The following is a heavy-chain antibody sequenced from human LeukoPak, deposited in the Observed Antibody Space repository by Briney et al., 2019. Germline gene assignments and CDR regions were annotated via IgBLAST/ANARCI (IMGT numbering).Heavy chain of an antibody. V-gene: IGHV4-4*07. CDR2: IYVSGST. J-gene: IGHJ4*02. D-gene: IGHD6-19*01. CDR1: GGSISSYY. Sequence: SETLSLTCTVSGGSISSYYWSWIRQPAGKGLEWIGRIYVSGSTSYNPSLQSRVTMSVDTSKNQFSLKLTSVTAAATAVYYCVRGRETVAECGHWGQGTLVTVSS. CDR3: VRGRETVAECGH.